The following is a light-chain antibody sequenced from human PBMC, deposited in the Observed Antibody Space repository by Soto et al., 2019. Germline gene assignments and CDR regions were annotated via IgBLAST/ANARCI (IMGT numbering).Light chain of an antibody. J-gene: IGKJ1*01. Sequence: FQMTQSPSTLSGSVGDRVTITCRASQTISSWLAWYQQKPGKAPKLLIYKASTLKSGVPSRFSGSGSGTEFTLTISSLQPDDFATYYCQHYNSYSEAFGQGTNVDIK. CDR2: KAS. CDR3: QHYNSYSEA. CDR1: QTISSW. V-gene: IGKV1-5*03.